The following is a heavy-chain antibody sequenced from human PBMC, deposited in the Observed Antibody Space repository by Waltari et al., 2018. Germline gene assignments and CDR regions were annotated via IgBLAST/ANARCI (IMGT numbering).Heavy chain of an antibody. D-gene: IGHD2-21*02. J-gene: IGHJ2*01. V-gene: IGHV1-69*05. CDR1: GGTFSSYA. Sequence: QVQLVQSGAEVKKPGSSVKVSCKASGGTFSSYAISWVRQAPGQGLEWMGGIIPIFGTANYAQKVQGRVTTTTDESTSTAYMELSSLRSEDTAVYYCARALCGGDCYSAWYFDLWGRGTLVTVSS. CDR2: IIPIFGTA. CDR3: ARALCGGDCYSAWYFDL.